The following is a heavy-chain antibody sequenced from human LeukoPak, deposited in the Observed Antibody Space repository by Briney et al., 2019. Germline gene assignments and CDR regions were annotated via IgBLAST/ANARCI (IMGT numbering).Heavy chain of an antibody. D-gene: IGHD3-10*01. V-gene: IGHV4-39*07. Sequence: SETLSLTCTVSGGSISSSSYYWGWIRQPPGTGLEWIGSIYYSGSTYYNPSLKSRVTISVDTSKNQFSLKLSSVTAADTAVYYCARDPVLLWFGELKEMLFDIWGQGTMVTVSS. CDR1: GGSISSSSYY. CDR3: ARDPVLLWFGELKEMLFDI. J-gene: IGHJ3*02. CDR2: IYYSGST.